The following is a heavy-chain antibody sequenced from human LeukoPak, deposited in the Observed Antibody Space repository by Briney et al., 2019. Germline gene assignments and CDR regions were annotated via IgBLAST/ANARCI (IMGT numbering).Heavy chain of an antibody. Sequence: PGGSLRLSCAASGFTFSTYGMHWVRQAPGKGLEWVAFIRYDGSNKYYADSVKGRFTISRDNSKNTLYLQMNSLRAEDTAVYYSAKGEVVAASIFDYWGQGTLVTVSS. CDR3: AKGEVVAASIFDY. V-gene: IGHV3-30*02. CDR1: GFTFSTYG. D-gene: IGHD2-15*01. J-gene: IGHJ4*02. CDR2: IRYDGSNK.